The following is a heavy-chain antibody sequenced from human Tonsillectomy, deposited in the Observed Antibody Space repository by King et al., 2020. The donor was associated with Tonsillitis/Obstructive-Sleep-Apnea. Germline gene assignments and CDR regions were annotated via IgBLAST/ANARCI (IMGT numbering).Heavy chain of an antibody. CDR2: IYYSGST. Sequence: QLQESGPGLVKPSETLSLTCSVSGGSISNYYWSWIRQPPGKGLEWIGYIYYSGSTDYNPSLKSRVTIPEDTSKNQFSLKLSSVTAADTAVYYCARHGYSSGYYFYFDYWGQGTLVTVSS. V-gene: IGHV4-59*08. D-gene: IGHD3-22*01. J-gene: IGHJ4*02. CDR1: GGSISNYY. CDR3: ARHGYSSGYYFYFDY.